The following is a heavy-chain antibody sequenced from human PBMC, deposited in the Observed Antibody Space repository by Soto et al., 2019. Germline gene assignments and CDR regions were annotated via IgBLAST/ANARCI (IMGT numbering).Heavy chain of an antibody. J-gene: IGHJ5*02. D-gene: IGHD6-13*01. CDR3: ARAGSSRFESRNWFDP. V-gene: IGHV6-1*01. CDR2: AYYRSKWYN. Sequence: SQNLSLTCAISGDSVSSNSAAWNWIRQSPSRGLEWLGRAYYRSKWYNDYAVSVKSRITINPDTSKNQFSLQPNSVTPEDTAVYYCARAGSSRFESRNWFDPWGHGTLVTVSS. CDR1: GDSVSSNSAA.